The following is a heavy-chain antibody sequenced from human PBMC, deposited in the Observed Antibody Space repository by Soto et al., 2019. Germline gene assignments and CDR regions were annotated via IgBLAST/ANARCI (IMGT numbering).Heavy chain of an antibody. CDR3: ARLIDSNPDGDYYYYGMDV. J-gene: IGHJ6*02. V-gene: IGHV5-51*01. D-gene: IGHD4-17*01. CDR1: GYSFTSYW. CDR2: IYPGDSDT. Sequence: GESLKISCKGSGYSFTSYWIGWVRQMPGKGLEWMGIIYPGDSDTRYSPSFQGQVTISADKSISTAYLQWSSLKASDTAMYYCARLIDSNPDGDYYYYGMDVWGQGTTVTVSS.